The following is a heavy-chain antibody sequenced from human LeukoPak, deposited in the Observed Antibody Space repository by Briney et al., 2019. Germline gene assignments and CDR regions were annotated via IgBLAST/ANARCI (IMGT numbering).Heavy chain of an antibody. CDR3: AKRKAFWSGYQSHRVAEFDY. CDR2: ISGSGGST. J-gene: IGHJ4*02. D-gene: IGHD3-3*01. V-gene: IGHV3-23*01. Sequence: GGSLRLSCAASGFTFSSYAMSWVRQAPGKGLEWVSAISGSGGSTYYADSVKGRFTISRDNSKNTLYLQMNSLRAEDTAVYYCAKRKAFWSGYQSHRVAEFDYWGQGTLVTVSS. CDR1: GFTFSSYA.